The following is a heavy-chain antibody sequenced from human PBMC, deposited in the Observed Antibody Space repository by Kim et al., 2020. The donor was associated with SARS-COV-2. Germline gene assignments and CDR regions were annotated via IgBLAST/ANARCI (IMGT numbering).Heavy chain of an antibody. J-gene: IGHJ4*02. D-gene: IGHD5-18*01. CDR3: ASTVSGYYMVDY. V-gene: IGHV4-31*02. Sequence: YYDPSLKSRVTVSVDTSKNQFSLRLSSVTAADTAVYFCASTVSGYYMVDYWGQGTLVTVSS.